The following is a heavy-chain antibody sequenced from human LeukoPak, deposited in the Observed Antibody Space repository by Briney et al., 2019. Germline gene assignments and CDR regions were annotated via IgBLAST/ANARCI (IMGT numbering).Heavy chain of an antibody. V-gene: IGHV3-21*01. J-gene: IGHJ6*03. CDR1: GFTFSSYS. D-gene: IGHD1-26*01. CDR2: ISSSSSYI. Sequence: PGGSLRLSCAASGFTFSSYSVNWVRQAPGKGLEWVSSISSSSSYIYYADSVKGRFTISRDNAKNSLYLQMNSLRAEDTAVYYCARDGKGSHASHYYYYMDVWGKGTTVTVSS. CDR3: ARDGKGSHASHYYYYMDV.